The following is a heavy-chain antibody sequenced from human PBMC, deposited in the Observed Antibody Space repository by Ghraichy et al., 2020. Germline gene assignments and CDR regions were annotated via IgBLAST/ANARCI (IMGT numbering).Heavy chain of an antibody. J-gene: IGHJ4*02. CDR3: AREEMATEFRFDY. V-gene: IGHV1-69*13. CDR1: GCTFSSYA. D-gene: IGHD5-24*01. Sequence: SVKVSCKASGCTFSSYAISWVRQAPGQGLEWMGWIIPIFGTANYAQKFQGRVTITADASTSTAYMELSSLRSEDTAVYYCAREEMATEFRFDYWGQGTLVTVSS. CDR2: IIPIFGTA.